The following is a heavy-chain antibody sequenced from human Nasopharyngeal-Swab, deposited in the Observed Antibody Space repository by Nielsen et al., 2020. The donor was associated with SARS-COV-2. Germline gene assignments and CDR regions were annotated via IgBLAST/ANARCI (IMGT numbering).Heavy chain of an antibody. CDR2: IYYSGST. Sequence: SETLSLTCTVSSCSISSSNYYWGWIRQPPGKGLEWFVSIYYSGSTYYNPSLKSRVTISVDTSKNQFLLKLSSVTAADTAVYYCARQVYGFCSGYYGVDRGWFDPCGQGTLVTVSS. V-gene: IGHV4-39*01. D-gene: IGHD3-3*01. CDR3: ARQVYGFCSGYYGVDRGWFDP. CDR1: SCSISSSNYY. J-gene: IGHJ5*02.